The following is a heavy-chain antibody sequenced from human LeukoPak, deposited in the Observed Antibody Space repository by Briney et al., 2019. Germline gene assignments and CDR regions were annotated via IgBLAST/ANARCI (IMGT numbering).Heavy chain of an antibody. CDR2: INPSGGST. V-gene: IGHV1-46*01. CDR1: GYTFTSYY. J-gene: IGHJ4*02. D-gene: IGHD7-27*01. Sequence: ASVKVSCKASGYTFTSYYIHWVRQAPGQGLEWMGMINPSGGSTSYAQKFQGRVTMTRDMSTSTVYMELSSLRSEDTAVYYCARDLAPTGEFDYWGQGTLVTVSS. CDR3: ARDLAPTGEFDY.